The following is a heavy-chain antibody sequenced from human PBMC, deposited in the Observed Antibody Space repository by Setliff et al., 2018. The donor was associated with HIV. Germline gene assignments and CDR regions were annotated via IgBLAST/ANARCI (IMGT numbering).Heavy chain of an antibody. CDR3: ATATGYHDSGSLQN. D-gene: IGHD3-10*01. CDR1: GYTFSSYA. V-gene: IGHV1-69*10. J-gene: IGHJ4*02. CDR2: IIPILGIA. Sequence: GASVKVSCKASGYTFSSYAISWVRQAPGQGLEWMGGIIPILGIANYAQKFQGRVTITADESTNTGYMELSSLRSEDTAVYYCATATGYHDSGSLQNWGQGTLVTVSS.